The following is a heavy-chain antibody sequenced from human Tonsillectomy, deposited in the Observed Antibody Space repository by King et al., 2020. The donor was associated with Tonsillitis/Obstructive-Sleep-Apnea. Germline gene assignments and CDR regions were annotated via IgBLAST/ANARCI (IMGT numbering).Heavy chain of an antibody. J-gene: IGHJ6*03. D-gene: IGHD3-10*01. CDR1: GFTFSSYW. CDR3: AREEGNYYYYMDV. Sequence: QLVQSGGGLVQPGGSLRLSCAASGFTFSSYWMSWVRQAPGKGLEWGANIKQDGREKYYVDSVKGRFTISRDNAKNSLYLQMNSRRAEDTAVYYCAREEGNYYYYMDVWGKGTTVTVSS. V-gene: IGHV3-7*01. CDR2: IKQDGREK.